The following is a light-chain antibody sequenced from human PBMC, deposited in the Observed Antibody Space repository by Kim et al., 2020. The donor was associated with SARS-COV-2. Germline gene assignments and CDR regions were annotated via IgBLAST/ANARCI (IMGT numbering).Light chain of an antibody. Sequence: PGEAVTLTWASSTGAVAPTHYPYWFQKKPGEVPRTLIFDTVSRHSWTPARFSGSLSGDKAVLTLAGAQPEDEGDYYCLLSFSGIRVFGGGTQLTVL. CDR1: TGAVAPTHY. J-gene: IGLJ3*02. CDR3: LLSFSGIRV. V-gene: IGLV7-46*01. CDR2: DTV.